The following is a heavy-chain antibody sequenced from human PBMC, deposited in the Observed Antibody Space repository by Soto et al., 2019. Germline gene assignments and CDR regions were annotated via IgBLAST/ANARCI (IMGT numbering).Heavy chain of an antibody. J-gene: IGHJ4*02. Sequence: EVQLVESGGGLVKPGGSLRLSCAASGFTFSSYSMNWVRQAPGKGLEWVSSISSSSSYIYYADSVKGRFTISRDNAKNXLYLQMTSLRAEDTAVYYCARDGPAYYYDSSPVDYWGQGTLVTVSS. CDR2: ISSSSSYI. CDR3: ARDGPAYYYDSSPVDY. D-gene: IGHD3-22*01. V-gene: IGHV3-21*01. CDR1: GFTFSSYS.